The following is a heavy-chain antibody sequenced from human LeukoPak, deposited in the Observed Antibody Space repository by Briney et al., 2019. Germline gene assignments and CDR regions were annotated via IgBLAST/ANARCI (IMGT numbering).Heavy chain of an antibody. CDR2: IRYDGSSN. J-gene: IGHJ3*02. V-gene: IGHV3-30*02. CDR1: GFTFSSYG. Sequence: PGGSLRLSCAASGFTFSSYGMHWVRQAPGKGLEWVAFIRYDGSSNYYADSVKGRFTISRDNSKNTLYLQMNSLRPEDTAVYYCASERDYGDSNAFDMWDQGTMVTVSS. D-gene: IGHD4-17*01. CDR3: ASERDYGDSNAFDM.